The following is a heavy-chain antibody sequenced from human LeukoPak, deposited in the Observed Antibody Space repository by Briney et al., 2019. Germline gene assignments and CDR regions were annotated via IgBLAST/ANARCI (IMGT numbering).Heavy chain of an antibody. CDR2: ISYDGSNK. CDR3: ARDGDTTYYYDSSGYLTAWYFDY. Sequence: GGSLRLSCAASGFTFSSYAMHWVRQAPGKGLEWVAVISYDGSNKYYADSVKGRFTTSRDNSKNTLYLQVNSLRAEDTAVYYCARDGDTTYYYDSSGYLTAWYFDYWGQGTLVTVSS. D-gene: IGHD3-22*01. J-gene: IGHJ4*02. CDR1: GFTFSSYA. V-gene: IGHV3-30-3*01.